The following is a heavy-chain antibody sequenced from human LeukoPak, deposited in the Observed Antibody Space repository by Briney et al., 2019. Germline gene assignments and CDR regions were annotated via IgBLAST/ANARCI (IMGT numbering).Heavy chain of an antibody. D-gene: IGHD5-18*01. Sequence: PGGSLRLSCAASGFTFSSYSMNWVPQAPGKGLEWVSSISSSSSYIYYADSVKGRFTISRDNAKNSLYLQMNSLRAEDTAVYYCARDTAMVTWDDAFDIWGQGTMVTVSS. CDR1: GFTFSSYS. CDR3: ARDTAMVTWDDAFDI. V-gene: IGHV3-21*01. CDR2: ISSSSSYI. J-gene: IGHJ3*02.